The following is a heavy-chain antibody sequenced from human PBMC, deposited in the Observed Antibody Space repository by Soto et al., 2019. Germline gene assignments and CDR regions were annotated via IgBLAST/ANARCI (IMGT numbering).Heavy chain of an antibody. CDR3: AKELHDSSGGSCYDY. CDR2: IFTGGDT. V-gene: IGHV3-53*01. CDR1: GFTVSRNY. Sequence: PGGSLRLSCAASGFTVSRNYMSWVRQAPGRGLEWVSVIFTGGDTYSADSVKGRFTMSRDSSKTTLYLQMNSLRVEDTAVYYCAKELHDSSGGSCYDYWGQGTLVTVSS. J-gene: IGHJ4*02. D-gene: IGHD2-15*01.